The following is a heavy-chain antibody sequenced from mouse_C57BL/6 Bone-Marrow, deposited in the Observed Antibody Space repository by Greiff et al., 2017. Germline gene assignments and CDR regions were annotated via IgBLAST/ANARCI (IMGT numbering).Heavy chain of an antibody. D-gene: IGHD2-3*01. V-gene: IGHV2-6*03. Sequence: VMLVESGPGLVAPSQSLSITCTVSGFSLTSSGVHWVRQPPGKGLEWLVVIWSDGSTTYNSALKSRLSISKDNSKSQVFLKMNSLQTDDTAMYYCARLNYDGYYGYFDVWGTGTTGTVSS. CDR2: IWSDGST. CDR3: ARLNYDGYYGYFDV. J-gene: IGHJ1*03. CDR1: GFSLTSSG.